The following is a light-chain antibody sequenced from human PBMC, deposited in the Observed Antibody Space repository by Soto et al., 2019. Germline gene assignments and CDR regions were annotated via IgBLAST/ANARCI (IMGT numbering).Light chain of an antibody. CDR3: MQALQTPVT. CDR2: LGS. Sequence: DIVMTQFPLSLPVTPGEPASISCRSSQSLLHSNGYNYLDWYLQKPGQSPQLLIYLGSNRASGVPDRFSGSGSGTDFTLKISRVEAEDVGVYYCMQALQTPVTFGGGTKVEIK. CDR1: QSLLHSNGYNY. V-gene: IGKV2-28*01. J-gene: IGKJ4*01.